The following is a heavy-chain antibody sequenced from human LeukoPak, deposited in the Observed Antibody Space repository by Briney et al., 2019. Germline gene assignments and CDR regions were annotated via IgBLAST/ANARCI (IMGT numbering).Heavy chain of an antibody. V-gene: IGHV3-49*04. CDR2: IRSKAYGGTT. CDR1: GLTFGDYA. J-gene: IGHJ4*02. Sequence: GRSLRLSCTASGLTFGDYAMSWVRQAPGKGLEWVGFIRSKAYGGTTEYAASVKGRFTISRDDSKSIAYLQMNSLKTEDTAVYYCRGIAAAGRFDYWGQGTLVTVSS. CDR3: RGIAAAGRFDY. D-gene: IGHD6-13*01.